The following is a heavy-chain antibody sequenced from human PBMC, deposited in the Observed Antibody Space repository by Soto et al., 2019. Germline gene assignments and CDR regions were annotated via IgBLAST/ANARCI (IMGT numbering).Heavy chain of an antibody. CDR3: ARERISRVGDHYYYGMDV. D-gene: IGHD1-26*01. CDR2: IIPIFGTA. Sequence: QVQLVQSGAEVKKPGSSVKVSCKASGGTFSSYAISWVRQAPGQGLEWMGGIIPIFGTANYAQKFQGRVTITADESTSTAYMELSSLRSEDTAVYYCARERISRVGDHYYYGMDVWGQGTTVTVSS. CDR1: GGTFSSYA. J-gene: IGHJ6*02. V-gene: IGHV1-69*01.